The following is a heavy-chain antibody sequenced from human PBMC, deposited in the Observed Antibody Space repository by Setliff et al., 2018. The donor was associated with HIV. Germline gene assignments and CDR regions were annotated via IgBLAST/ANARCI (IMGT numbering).Heavy chain of an antibody. Sequence: SETLSLTCTVSGGSISSSSYYWGWIRQPPGKGLEWIGSIYYSGSTYYNPSLKSRVTISVDTSKNQSSLKLSSVTAADTAVYYCARQSVRHDAFDIWGQGTMVTVSS. CDR2: IYYSGST. J-gene: IGHJ3*02. V-gene: IGHV4-39*01. CDR1: GGSISSSSYY. CDR3: ARQSVRHDAFDI. D-gene: IGHD4-17*01.